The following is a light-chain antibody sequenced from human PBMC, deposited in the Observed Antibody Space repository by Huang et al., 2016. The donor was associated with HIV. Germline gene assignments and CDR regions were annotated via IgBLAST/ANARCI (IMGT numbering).Light chain of an antibody. CDR2: GAS. CDR3: QQYNNWPPYT. J-gene: IGKJ2*01. Sequence: EIVMTQSPATLSVSPGERATLSCRARQSVSSNLVWYQQKPGQGPRLLIYGASTRATGIPARFSGSGSGTEFTVTISSLQSEDFAVYYCQQYNNWPPYTFGQGTKLEIK. V-gene: IGKV3-15*01. CDR1: QSVSSN.